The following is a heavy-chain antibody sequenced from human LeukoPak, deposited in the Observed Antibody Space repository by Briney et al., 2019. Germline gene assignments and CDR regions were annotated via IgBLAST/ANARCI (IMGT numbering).Heavy chain of an antibody. J-gene: IGHJ6*03. V-gene: IGHV4-59*11. CDR1: GGSISSHY. CDR2: IYYSGST. CDR3: ARADYYGSGSYWGSNYYYYYMDV. D-gene: IGHD3-10*01. Sequence: PSETLSLTCAVSGGSISSHYWSSIRQPPGKGLEWIGDIYYSGSTNSNPSLKSRVTISVDTSKNQFSLKLSSVTAADTAVYYCARADYYGSGSYWGSNYYYYYMDVWGKGTTVTVSS.